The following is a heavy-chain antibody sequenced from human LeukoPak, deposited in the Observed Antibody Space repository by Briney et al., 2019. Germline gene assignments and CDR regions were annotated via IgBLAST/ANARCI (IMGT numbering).Heavy chain of an antibody. J-gene: IGHJ3*02. CDR3: ARDGAAAVYDAFDI. CDR1: GFTFSSYS. Sequence: GGSLRLSCAASGFTFSSYSMNWVRQAPGKGLEWVSYISSSSTIYYADSVKGRFTISRDNAKNSLYLQMNSLRAEDTAVYYCARDGAAAVYDAFDIGGQGTMVTVSS. D-gene: IGHD6-13*01. V-gene: IGHV3-48*01. CDR2: ISSSSTI.